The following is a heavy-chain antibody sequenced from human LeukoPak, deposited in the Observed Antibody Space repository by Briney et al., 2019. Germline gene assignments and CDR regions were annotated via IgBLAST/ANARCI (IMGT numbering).Heavy chain of an antibody. V-gene: IGHV3-23*01. D-gene: IGHD5-12*01. CDR2: ISDSGSST. J-gene: IGHJ4*02. Sequence: GGSLRLSCAASGFTFSSYAVSCVRQAPGKGLAWVSAISDSGSSTQYADSVKGRFTISRDNFRNTLYLQMNSLTADDTAVYYCAKGSSHWRDYYYFDYWGQGTLVTVSS. CDR3: AKGSSHWRDYYYFDY. CDR1: GFTFSSYA.